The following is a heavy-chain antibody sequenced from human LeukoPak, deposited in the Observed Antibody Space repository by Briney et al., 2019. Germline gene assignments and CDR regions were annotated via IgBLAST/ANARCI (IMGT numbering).Heavy chain of an antibody. CDR2: ISAYNGNT. Sequence: ASVKVSCKASGYTFTSYGISWVRQAPGQGLEWMGWISAYNGNTNYAQKLQGRVTMTTDTSTSTAYMELRSLRSDDTAVYHCAASRISSSWYGFFDYWGQGTLVTVSS. CDR1: GYTFTSYG. J-gene: IGHJ4*02. CDR3: AASRISSSWYGFFDY. D-gene: IGHD6-13*01. V-gene: IGHV1-18*01.